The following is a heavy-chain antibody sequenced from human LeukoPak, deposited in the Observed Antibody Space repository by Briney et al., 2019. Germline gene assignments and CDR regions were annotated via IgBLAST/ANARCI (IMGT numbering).Heavy chain of an antibody. D-gene: IGHD1-26*01. J-gene: IGHJ4*02. CDR1: GYTFTSNY. Sequence: ASVKVSCKAFGYTFTSNYMHWVRQAPGQGPEWMGVISPSGGSTTYAQKFQGRVTLTRDMSTSTDYLELSSLRSEDTAVYYCARDRYSGSYPLDYWGQGTLVTVSS. V-gene: IGHV1-46*01. CDR3: ARDRYSGSYPLDY. CDR2: ISPSGGST.